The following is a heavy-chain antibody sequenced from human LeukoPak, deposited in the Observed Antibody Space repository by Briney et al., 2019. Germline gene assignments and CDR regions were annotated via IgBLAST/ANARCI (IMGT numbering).Heavy chain of an antibody. V-gene: IGHV4-59*12. Sequence: PSETLSLTCTVSGGSISSYYWSWIRQPPGKGLEWIGYIYYSGSTNYNPSLKSRVTISVDTSKNQFSLKLSSVTAADTAVYYCARRPTRRDGYNRRWFDPWGQGTLVTVSS. J-gene: IGHJ5*02. CDR1: GGSISSYY. CDR2: IYYSGST. D-gene: IGHD5-24*01. CDR3: ARRPTRRDGYNRRWFDP.